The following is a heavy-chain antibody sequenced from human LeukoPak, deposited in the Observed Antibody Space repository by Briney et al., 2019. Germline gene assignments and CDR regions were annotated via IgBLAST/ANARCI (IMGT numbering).Heavy chain of an antibody. J-gene: IGHJ5*02. Sequence: ASVKVSCKASGYTFTGYGISWVRQAPGQGLEWMGWISAYNGNTNYAQKLQGRVTMTTDTSTSTAYMELRSLRSDDTAVYYCARDVGADFPNWFDPWGQGTLVTVSS. CDR2: ISAYNGNT. CDR1: GYTFTGYG. D-gene: IGHD4/OR15-4a*01. CDR3: ARDVGADFPNWFDP. V-gene: IGHV1-18*01.